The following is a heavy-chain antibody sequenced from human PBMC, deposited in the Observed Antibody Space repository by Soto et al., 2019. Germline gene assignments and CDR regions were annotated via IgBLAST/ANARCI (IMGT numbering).Heavy chain of an antibody. CDR2: ISGSGGST. CDR1: GFTFSSYA. V-gene: IGHV3-23*01. CDR3: AKDLHDYTHIYYYYYMDV. Sequence: GSLRLPCAASGFTFSSYAMSWIRQAPRKGLEWVSAISGSGGSTYYADSVKGRFTISRDNSKNTLYLQMNSLRAEDTAVYYCAKDLHDYTHIYYYYYMDVWGKGTTVTVSS. D-gene: IGHD4-4*01. J-gene: IGHJ6*03.